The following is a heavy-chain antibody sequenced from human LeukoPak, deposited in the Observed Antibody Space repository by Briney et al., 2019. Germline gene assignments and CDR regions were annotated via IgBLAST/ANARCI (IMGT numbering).Heavy chain of an antibody. J-gene: IGHJ5*02. Sequence: QTLTLTCTFSGFSLSTSGVGVGWIRQPPGKALEWLALIYWDDDKRYSPSLNGRLTITKDTSKNQVVLTMTNMDPVDTATYYCAYRPYSSSWYTYNWFDPWGQGTLVTVSS. CDR3: AYRPYSSSWYTYNWFDP. V-gene: IGHV2-5*02. CDR1: GFSLSTSGVG. CDR2: IYWDDDK. D-gene: IGHD6-13*01.